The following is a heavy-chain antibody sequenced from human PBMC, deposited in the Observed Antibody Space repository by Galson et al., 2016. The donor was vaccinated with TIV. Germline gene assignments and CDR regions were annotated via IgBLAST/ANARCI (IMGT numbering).Heavy chain of an antibody. J-gene: IGHJ6*02. V-gene: IGHV3-66*02. Sequence: SLRLSCAASGLSVSINYMTWVRQAPGKGLEWVSLISDGGKTYYSDSVKGRFTISRDNSKNTPYLQMNRLRVEDTAVYYCARDRVVDATYYFYYYGMDVWGHGTAVTVSS. D-gene: IGHD2-15*01. CDR1: GLSVSINY. CDR2: ISDGGKT. CDR3: ARDRVVDATYYFYYYGMDV.